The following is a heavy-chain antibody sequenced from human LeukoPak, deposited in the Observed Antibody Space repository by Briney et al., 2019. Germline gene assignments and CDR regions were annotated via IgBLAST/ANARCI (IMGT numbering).Heavy chain of an antibody. V-gene: IGHV3-7*01. CDR2: IKQDGSDK. CDR1: GFTFSNYW. J-gene: IGHJ4*02. Sequence: GGSLRLSCAASGFTFSNYWMSWVRQAPGKELEWVANIKQDGSDKYYVDSVKGRFTISRDNAKNSLYLQMNSLRAEDTAVYYCARRHASSSRDYWGQGTLVTVSS. D-gene: IGHD6-6*01. CDR3: ARRHASSSRDY.